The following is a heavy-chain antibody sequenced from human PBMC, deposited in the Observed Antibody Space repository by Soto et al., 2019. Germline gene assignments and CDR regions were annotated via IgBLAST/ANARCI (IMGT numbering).Heavy chain of an antibody. V-gene: IGHV2-5*02. D-gene: IGHD4-17*01. CDR3: AHRASTVTTSLFFDY. CDR2: IYWDDDK. J-gene: IGHJ4*02. CDR1: GFSLSTSGVG. Sequence: QITLKESGPTLVKPTQTLTLTCTFSGFSLSTSGVGVGWIRQPPAKALEWLALIYWDDDKRYSPSLKSRLTITKDTSKNQVVLTMTNMDPVDTATYYCAHRASTVTTSLFFDYWGQGTLVTVSS.